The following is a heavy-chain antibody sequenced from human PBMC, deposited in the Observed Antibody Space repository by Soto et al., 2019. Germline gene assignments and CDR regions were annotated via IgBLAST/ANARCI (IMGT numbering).Heavy chain of an antibody. V-gene: IGHV4-61*01. CDR1: GGSVSSGNNY. CDR2: IYNSGST. D-gene: IGHD4-17*01. J-gene: IGHJ4*02. Sequence: QVQLQESGPGLVKPSETLSLTCSVSGGSVSSGNNYWSWVRQPPGKGLEWIGYIYNSGSTNYNPSPATRVTTSVDTSQNQFSLNLSSVTASDTAVYYCSRGRRTTLDWGQGTLVTVSS. CDR3: SRGRRTTLD.